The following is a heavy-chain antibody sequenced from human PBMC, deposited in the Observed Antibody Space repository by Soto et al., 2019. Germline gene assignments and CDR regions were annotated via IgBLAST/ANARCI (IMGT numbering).Heavy chain of an antibody. J-gene: IGHJ6*02. CDR3: ASRGSIGYYYDYYYGMDV. V-gene: IGHV5-10-1*01. D-gene: IGHD3-22*01. Sequence: GESLKISCKGSGYSFTSYWISWVRQMPGKGLEWMGRIDPSDSYTNYSPSFQGHVTISADRSISTAYLQWSSLKASDTAMYYCASRGSIGYYYDYYYGMDVWGQGTTVTVSS. CDR1: GYSFTSYW. CDR2: IDPSDSYT.